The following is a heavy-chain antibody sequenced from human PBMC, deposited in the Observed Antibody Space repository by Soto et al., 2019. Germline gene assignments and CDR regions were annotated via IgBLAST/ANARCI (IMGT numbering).Heavy chain of an antibody. V-gene: IGHV4-59*01. CDR3: ARVNIRTYGMDV. J-gene: IGHJ6*02. CDR2: IYYSGST. Sequence: SETLSLTCTVSGGSISSYYWSWIRQPPGKGLEWIGYIYYSGSTNYNPSLKSRVTISVDTSKNQFSLKLSSVTAADTAVYYCARVNIRTYGMDVWSQGTTVTVSS. CDR1: GGSISSYY.